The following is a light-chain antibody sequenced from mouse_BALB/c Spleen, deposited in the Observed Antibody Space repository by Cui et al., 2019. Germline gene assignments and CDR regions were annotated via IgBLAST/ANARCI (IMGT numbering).Light chain of an antibody. CDR1: SSASY. J-gene: IGKJ5*01. CDR2: LTS. Sequence: QIVLTQSPALMSASPGEKVTMTCSASSSASYMYWYQQKQRSSPKPWIYLTSNLASAVPARFSGSGSGTSYSLTISSMEAEDAATYYCQQWSSNPLTFGAGTKLELK. V-gene: IGKV4-68*01. CDR3: QQWSSNPLT.